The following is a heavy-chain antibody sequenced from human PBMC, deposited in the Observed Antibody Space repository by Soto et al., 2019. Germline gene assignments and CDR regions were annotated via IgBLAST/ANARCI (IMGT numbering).Heavy chain of an antibody. Sequence: QVQLVQSGAEVKKPGSSVKVSCKASGDTFSSYAISWVRQAPGQGLEWMGGIIPIFGTANYAQKFQGRVTITADESTSTAYMDLSSLRAEDTAVYYWARGGVPAANEEDYFDYWGQGTLVTVSS. CDR2: IIPIFGTA. V-gene: IGHV1-69*01. CDR3: ARGGVPAANEEDYFDY. CDR1: GDTFSSYA. D-gene: IGHD2-2*01. J-gene: IGHJ4*02.